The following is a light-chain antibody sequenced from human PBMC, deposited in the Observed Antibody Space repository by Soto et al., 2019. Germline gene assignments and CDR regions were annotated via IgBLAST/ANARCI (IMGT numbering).Light chain of an antibody. CDR2: ATS. CDR3: QQYGRSGT. J-gene: IGKJ1*01. V-gene: IGKV3-20*01. Sequence: LSLPLGEIATLSCRASQSVSSSYLAWYQQKPVQAPRLLIYATSSRATGIPDRFSGSGSGTDFTLTISRLEPEDFAVYYCQQYGRSGTFGQGTKV. CDR1: QSVSSSY.